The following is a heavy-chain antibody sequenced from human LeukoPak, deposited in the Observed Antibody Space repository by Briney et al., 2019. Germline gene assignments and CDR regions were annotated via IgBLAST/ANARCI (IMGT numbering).Heavy chain of an antibody. CDR1: GYSISSGYY. Sequence: SETLSHTCAVSGYSISSGYYWGWIRQPPGKGLEWIGSIYHSGSTYYNPSLKSRVTISVDTSKNQFSLKLSSVTAVDTAVYYCASQPGGPTPWGQGTLVTVSS. CDR2: IYHSGST. D-gene: IGHD4-23*01. CDR3: ASQPGGPTP. J-gene: IGHJ5*02. V-gene: IGHV4-38-2*01.